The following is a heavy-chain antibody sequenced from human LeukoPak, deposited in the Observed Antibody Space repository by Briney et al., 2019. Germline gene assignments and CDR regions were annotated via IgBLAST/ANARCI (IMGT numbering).Heavy chain of an antibody. Sequence: PGGSLRLSCAASGFTFSSYAMSWVRQAPGKGLEWVSAISGSGGSTYYADSVKGRFTISRDNSKNTLYLQMNSLRAEDTAVYYCAFHYDILTGFDYFDYWSQGTLVTVSS. CDR2: ISGSGGST. V-gene: IGHV3-23*01. CDR3: AFHYDILTGFDYFDY. D-gene: IGHD3-9*01. J-gene: IGHJ4*02. CDR1: GFTFSSYA.